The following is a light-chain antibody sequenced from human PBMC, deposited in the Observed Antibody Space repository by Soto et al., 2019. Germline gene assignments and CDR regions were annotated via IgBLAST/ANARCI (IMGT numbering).Light chain of an antibody. CDR3: SSYTSSSPPFV. CDR1: NSDVGGYNY. V-gene: IGLV2-14*01. Sequence: QSALTQPASVSGSPGQSITISCTGTNSDVGGYNYVSWYQQHPGKAPKLMIYDVSNRPSGVSNRFSGSKSGNTASLTISGLQAEDEADYYCSSYTSSSPPFVFATGTKVNVL. CDR2: DVS. J-gene: IGLJ1*01.